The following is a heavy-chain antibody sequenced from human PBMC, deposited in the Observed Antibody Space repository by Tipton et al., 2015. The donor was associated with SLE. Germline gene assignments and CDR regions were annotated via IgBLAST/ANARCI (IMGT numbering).Heavy chain of an antibody. J-gene: IGHJ3*02. V-gene: IGHV4-34*01. CDR3: ARFAMLESFEI. D-gene: IGHD2-2*01. CDR1: GGSFSGYH. Sequence: SLTCAVYGGSFSGYHWSWISQPPGKGLGWIGEINHSGSTKYIPSLKSRVSISVDTSKNQFSLRLSSVTAADTAKYYCARFAMLESFEIWGQGTMVAVSS. CDR2: INHSGST.